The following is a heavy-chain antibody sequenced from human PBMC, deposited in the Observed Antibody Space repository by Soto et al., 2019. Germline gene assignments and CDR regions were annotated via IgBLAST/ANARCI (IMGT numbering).Heavy chain of an antibody. V-gene: IGHV4-39*01. CDR2: IYYSGST. CDR1: GGSISSSSYY. Sequence: SETLSLTCTVSGGSISSSSYYWGWIRQPPGKGLEWIGSIYYSGSTYYNPSLKSRVTISVDTSKNQFSLKLSSVTAADTAVYYCARGRRRGYSGYDYVHFDYWGQGTLVTVSS. D-gene: IGHD5-12*01. CDR3: ARGRRRGYSGYDYVHFDY. J-gene: IGHJ4*02.